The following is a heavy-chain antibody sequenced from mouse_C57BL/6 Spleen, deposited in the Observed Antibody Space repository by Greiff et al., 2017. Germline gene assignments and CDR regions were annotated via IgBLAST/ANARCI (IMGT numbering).Heavy chain of an antibody. J-gene: IGHJ2*01. CDR3: ARSTYYSNYDFDY. Sequence: VQLQQPGTELVKPGASVKLSCKASGYTFTSYWMHWVKQRPGQGLEWIGNINPSNGGTNYNEKFKSKATLTVDKSSSTAYMQLSSLTSEDSAVYDCARSTYYSNYDFDYRGKGTTVTVAS. V-gene: IGHV1-53*01. CDR1: GYTFTSYW. D-gene: IGHD2-5*01. CDR2: INPSNGGT.